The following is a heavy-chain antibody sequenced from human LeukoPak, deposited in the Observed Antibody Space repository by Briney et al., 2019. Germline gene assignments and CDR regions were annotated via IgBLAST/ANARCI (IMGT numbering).Heavy chain of an antibody. V-gene: IGHV3-66*04. J-gene: IGHJ4*02. CDR1: GFTVGSNY. D-gene: IGHD6-25*01. Sequence: AGGSLRLSCAASGFTVGSNYMSWVRQAPGKGLEWVSVIYSGGSTYYADSAEGRFTISRDNSKNTLYLQMNNLRAEDTAVYYCARLPAGGVFDYWGQGTLVTVSS. CDR2: IYSGGST. CDR3: ARLPAGGVFDY.